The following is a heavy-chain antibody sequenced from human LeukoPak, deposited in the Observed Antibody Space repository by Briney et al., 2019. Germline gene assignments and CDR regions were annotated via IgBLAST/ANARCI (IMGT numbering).Heavy chain of an antibody. Sequence: PSETLSLTCTFSAGSISTSYWSWIRQPPGKGLEWIGYISYSGNTDYNPSFENRVTISIDTSKNQFSLNLSSVTAADTAVYYCARAPTLYYFDYWGQGTLVTVSS. CDR2: ISYSGNT. CDR3: ARAPTLYYFDY. J-gene: IGHJ4*02. CDR1: AGSISTSY. V-gene: IGHV4-59*01.